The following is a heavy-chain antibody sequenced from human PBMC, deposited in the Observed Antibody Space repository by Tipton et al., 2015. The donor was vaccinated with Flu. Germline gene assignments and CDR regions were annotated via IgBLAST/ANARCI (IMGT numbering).Heavy chain of an antibody. CDR1: GYTFTGYY. CDR2: INPNSGGT. J-gene: IGHJ4*02. CDR3: ARLRRGGAVAGSDY. D-gene: IGHD6-19*01. Sequence: QLVQSGAEVKKPGASVKVSCKASGYTFTGYYMNWVRQAPGQGLEWMGWINPNSGGTNYAQKIQGRVTMTRDTSISTAYMELSRLRSDDTAVYYCARLRRGGAVAGSDYWGQGTLVTVSP. V-gene: IGHV1-2*02.